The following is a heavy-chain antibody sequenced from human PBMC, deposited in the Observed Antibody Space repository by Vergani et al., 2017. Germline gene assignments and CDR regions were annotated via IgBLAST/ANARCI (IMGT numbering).Heavy chain of an antibody. J-gene: IGHJ6*02. CDR2: INPNSGGT. CDR3: ARGGVLLWFGELLNGLPVLHYGMDV. D-gene: IGHD3-10*01. V-gene: IGHV1-2*02. Sequence: QVQLVQSGAEVKKPGASVKVSCKASGYTFTGYYMHWVRQAPGQGLEWMGWINPNSGGTNYAQKFQGRVTMTRDTSISTAYMELSRLRSDDTAVYYCARGGVLLWFGELLNGLPVLHYGMDVWGQGTTVTVSS. CDR1: GYTFTGYY.